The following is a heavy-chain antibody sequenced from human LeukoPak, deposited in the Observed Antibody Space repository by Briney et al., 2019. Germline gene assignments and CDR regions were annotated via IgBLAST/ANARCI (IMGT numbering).Heavy chain of an antibody. CDR1: GGSISSGTYF. CDR3: ASEVPASIDYFQH. CDR2: IYTCGST. J-gene: IGHJ1*01. D-gene: IGHD2-2*02. V-gene: IGHV4-61*02. Sequence: SETLSLTCTVSGGSISSGTYFWSWIRQPAGKGLEWIGRIYTCGSTNYNPSLKSRVTMSVDTSRNQFSLRLSSVTAADTAVYYCASEVPASIDYFQHWGQGTLVTVSS.